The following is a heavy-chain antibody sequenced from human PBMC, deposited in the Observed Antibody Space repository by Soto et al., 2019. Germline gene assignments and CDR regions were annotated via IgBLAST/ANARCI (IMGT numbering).Heavy chain of an antibody. J-gene: IGHJ6*02. V-gene: IGHV4-4*07. CDR3: ARERLARFLEWSHDYYGMDV. D-gene: IGHD3-3*01. CDR1: GGSISSYY. CDR2: IYTSGST. Sequence: SDTLYVTCAVPGGSISSYYWSWIRQPAGKGLEWIGRIYTSGSTNYNPSLKSRVTMSVDTSKNQFSLKLSSVTAADTAVYYCARERLARFLEWSHDYYGMDVWGQGTTVTGS.